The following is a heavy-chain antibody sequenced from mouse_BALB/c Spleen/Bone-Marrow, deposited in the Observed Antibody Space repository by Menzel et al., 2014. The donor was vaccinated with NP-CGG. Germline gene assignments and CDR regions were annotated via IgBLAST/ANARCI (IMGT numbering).Heavy chain of an antibody. D-gene: IGHD2-4*01. CDR2: IFPGDGST. J-gene: IGHJ3*01. CDR3: ARRVYYDYDGGAWFAY. CDR1: GYTFTSYD. V-gene: IGHV1-85*01. Sequence: VQLVESGAELVKPGASVKLSCKASGYTFTSYDINWVRQRPEQGLEWTGWIFPGDGSTKYNEKFKGKATLTTDKSSSTAYMQLSRLTSEDSAVYFCARRVYYDYDGGAWFAYWGQGTLVTVSA.